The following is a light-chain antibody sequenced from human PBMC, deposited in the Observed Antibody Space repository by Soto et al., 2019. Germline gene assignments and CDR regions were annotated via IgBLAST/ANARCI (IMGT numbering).Light chain of an antibody. V-gene: IGKV3-20*01. J-gene: IGKJ2*01. CDR1: HSFSRIY. CDR3: QQYGSSTYT. Sequence: EIVLTQSPGTVSLSPGERATLSCRAIHSFSRIYLACYHLKHAQAPRLLIYGASSRATGIPDRFSGSGSGTDFTLTISRMEPEDFAVYYCQQYGSSTYTFGQGTKVDIK. CDR2: GAS.